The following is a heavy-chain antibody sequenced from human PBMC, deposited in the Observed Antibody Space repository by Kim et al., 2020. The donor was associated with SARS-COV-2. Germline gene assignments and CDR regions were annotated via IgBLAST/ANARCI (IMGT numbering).Heavy chain of an antibody. CDR1: GFTVSSNY. CDR2: IYSGGST. Sequence: GGSLRLSCAASGFTVSSNYMSWVRQAPGKGLEWVSVIYSGGSTYYADSVKGRFTISRDNSKNTLYLQMNSLRAEDTAVYYCARVGVDGSYMDFDYWGQGTLVTVSS. D-gene: IGHD3-10*01. J-gene: IGHJ4*02. CDR3: ARVGVDGSYMDFDY. V-gene: IGHV3-53*01.